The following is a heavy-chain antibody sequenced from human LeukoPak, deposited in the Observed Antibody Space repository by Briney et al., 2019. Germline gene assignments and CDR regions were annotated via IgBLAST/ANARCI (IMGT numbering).Heavy chain of an antibody. Sequence: GGSLRLSCAASGFTFSSYAMSWVRQAPGKGLEWVSAISGSGGSTYYADSVKGRFTISRDNSKNTLYLQMNSLRAEDTAVYYCARDSITIFGVVISDFDYWGQGTLVTVSS. CDR1: GFTFSSYA. D-gene: IGHD3-3*01. CDR2: ISGSGGST. J-gene: IGHJ4*02. V-gene: IGHV3-23*01. CDR3: ARDSITIFGVVISDFDY.